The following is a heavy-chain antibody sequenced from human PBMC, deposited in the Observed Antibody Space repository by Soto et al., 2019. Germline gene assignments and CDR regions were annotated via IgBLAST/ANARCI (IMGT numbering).Heavy chain of an antibody. V-gene: IGHV1-18*01. D-gene: IGHD3-22*01. CDR3: ARNTTFFESSGSADC. Sequence: GASVKVSCKTSGYNFVTYGITWVRQAPGQGLEWMGWISVYSGNTHYAQKFHDRVTLTTDTSTTTAYMDLRNLTSDDTAFYYCARNTTFFESSGSADCWGQGTLVTVSS. J-gene: IGHJ4*02. CDR2: ISVYSGNT. CDR1: GYNFVTYG.